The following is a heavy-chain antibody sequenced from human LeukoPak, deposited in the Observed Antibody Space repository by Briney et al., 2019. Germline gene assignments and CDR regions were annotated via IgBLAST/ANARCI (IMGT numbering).Heavy chain of an antibody. V-gene: IGHV1-18*01. CDR1: GYTFTSYG. CDR3: ARAFNSGIAVAGTGYYFDY. Sequence: ASVKVSCKASGYTFTSYGISWVRQAPGQGLEWMGWISAYNGNTNYAQKLQGRVTMTTDTSTSTAYMELRSLRSDDTAVYYCARAFNSGIAVAGTGYYFDYWGQGTLVTVSS. D-gene: IGHD6-19*01. J-gene: IGHJ4*02. CDR2: ISAYNGNT.